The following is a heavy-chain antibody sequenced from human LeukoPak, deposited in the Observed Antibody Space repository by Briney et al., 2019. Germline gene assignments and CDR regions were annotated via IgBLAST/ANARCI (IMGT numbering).Heavy chain of an antibody. CDR2: INHSGST. Sequence: SETLSLTCAVYGGSFSGYYWSWIRQPPGKGREWIGEINHSGSTNYNPSLKSRVTISVDTSKNQFSLKLSSVTAADTAVYYCARERGYSGYDDYYYYYMDVWGKGTTVTVS. V-gene: IGHV4-34*01. J-gene: IGHJ6*03. D-gene: IGHD5-12*01. CDR1: GGSFSGYY. CDR3: ARERGYSGYDDYYYYYMDV.